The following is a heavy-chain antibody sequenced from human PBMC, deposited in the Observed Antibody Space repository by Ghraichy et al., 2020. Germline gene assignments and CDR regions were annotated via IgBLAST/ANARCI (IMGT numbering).Heavy chain of an antibody. V-gene: IGHV3-21*01. CDR2: ISSRSSYI. Sequence: GESLNISCAASGFTFRSYSVHWVRQAPGKGLEWVSSISSRSSYIYYADSVKGRFTISRDNAKNSLYLQMNTLRAEDTAVYYCARETYYYDSSGYYYLGAFDIWGQGTMVTVSS. J-gene: IGHJ3*02. CDR3: ARETYYYDSSGYYYLGAFDI. CDR1: GFTFRSYS. D-gene: IGHD3-22*01.